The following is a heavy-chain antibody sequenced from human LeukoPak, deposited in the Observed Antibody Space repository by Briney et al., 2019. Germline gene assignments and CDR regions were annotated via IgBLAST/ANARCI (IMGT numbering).Heavy chain of an antibody. CDR1: GYTFTGYY. CDR2: INPNSGGT. D-gene: IGHD3-10*01. Sequence: GASMKVSCKASGYTFTGYYMHWVRQAPGQGLEWMGWINPNSGGTNYAQKFQGRVTMTRDTSISTAYMELSRLRADDTAVYYCARDSASGSGDYWGQGTLVTVSS. CDR3: ARDSASGSGDY. J-gene: IGHJ4*02. V-gene: IGHV1-2*02.